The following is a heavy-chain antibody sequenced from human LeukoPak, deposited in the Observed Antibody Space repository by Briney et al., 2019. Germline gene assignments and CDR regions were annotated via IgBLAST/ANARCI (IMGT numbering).Heavy chain of an antibody. J-gene: IGHJ4*02. D-gene: IGHD1-26*01. CDR2: INHSGCT. V-gene: IGHV4-34*01. Sequence: SETLSLTCAFYGGSFSGYYWSWIRQPPGKGLEVIGEINHSGCTTYNPSLKRRGTISLDTSKNQFSLTLRSVTAAATAVYYCARGGLKWELLPARAKKSYYFDYWGQGTLVTVSS. CDR1: GGSFSGYY. CDR3: ARGGLKWELLPARAKKSYYFDY.